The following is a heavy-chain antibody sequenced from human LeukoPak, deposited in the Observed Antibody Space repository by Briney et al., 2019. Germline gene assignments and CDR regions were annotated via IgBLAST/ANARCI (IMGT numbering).Heavy chain of an antibody. CDR3: ARAPRPYSSSWSAFDI. D-gene: IGHD6-13*01. J-gene: IGHJ3*02. CDR2: INPSGGRT. Sequence: ASVKVSCKASGYTFTTYYMHWVRQAPGQGLEWMGIINPSGGRTIYAQKFQGRVTMTRDMSTSTVYMELSSLRSEDTAVYYCARAPRPYSSSWSAFDIWGQGTMVTVSS. V-gene: IGHV1-46*01. CDR1: GYTFTTYY.